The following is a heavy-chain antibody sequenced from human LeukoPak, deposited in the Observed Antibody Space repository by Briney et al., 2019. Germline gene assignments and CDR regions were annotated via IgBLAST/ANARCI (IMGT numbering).Heavy chain of an antibody. Sequence: GGSQRLSCAASGFTFSSYWMYWVRQAPGKGLVWVSRINSDGSSTKYADSVKGRFTISRDNAKNTLYLQMNSLRAEDTAVYYCAGRYYYGSGSYNYWGQGTLVTVSS. CDR1: GFTFSSYW. J-gene: IGHJ4*02. D-gene: IGHD3-10*01. CDR3: AGRYYYGSGSYNY. CDR2: INSDGSST. V-gene: IGHV3-74*01.